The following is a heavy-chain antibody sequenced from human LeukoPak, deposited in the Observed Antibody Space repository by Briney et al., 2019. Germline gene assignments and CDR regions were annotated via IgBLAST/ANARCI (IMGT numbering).Heavy chain of an antibody. CDR3: GAPRSTGAPAIGG. CDR2: ISGSGGIT. J-gene: IGHJ4*02. Sequence: QAAGTLSRTGAASGLTFSGYVMNWDRQAPGKGLEWVTGISGSGGITSYAHCVKGRFTIATDNSKNTLYLQMRSPRVEETAVYYGGAPRSTGAPAIGGWGQGTLGSPSP. D-gene: IGHD1-26*01. V-gene: IGHV3-23*01. CDR1: GLTFSGYV.